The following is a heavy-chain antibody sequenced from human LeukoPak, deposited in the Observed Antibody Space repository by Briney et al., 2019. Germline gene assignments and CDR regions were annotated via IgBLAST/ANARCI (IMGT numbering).Heavy chain of an antibody. Sequence: GGSLRLSCAASGFSLSTYSMNWVRQAPGKGLEWVSSISSSSSYIYYADSVKGRFTISRDNAKNSLHLQMNSLRAEDTAVYYCARGRDIVVVPSTNDNYYMDVWGKGTTVTVSS. CDR2: ISSSSSYI. J-gene: IGHJ6*03. CDR1: GFSLSTYS. V-gene: IGHV3-21*01. D-gene: IGHD2-15*01. CDR3: ARGRDIVVVPSTNDNYYMDV.